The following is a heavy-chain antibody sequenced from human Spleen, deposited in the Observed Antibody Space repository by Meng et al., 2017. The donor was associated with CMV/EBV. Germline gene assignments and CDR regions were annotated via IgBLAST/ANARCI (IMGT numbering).Heavy chain of an antibody. CDR3: AKLILYCSSTSCYHYYGLDV. CDR2: ISGSGGST. D-gene: IGHD2-2*01. CDR1: GFTFRSYA. J-gene: IGHJ6*02. Sequence: GESLKISCAASGFTFRSYAMSWVRQAPGKGLEWVSAISGSGGSTYYADSVKGRFTISRDNSKNTLYLQMNSLRSEDTAVYYCAKLILYCSSTSCYHYYGLDVWCQGTTVTVSS. V-gene: IGHV3-23*01.